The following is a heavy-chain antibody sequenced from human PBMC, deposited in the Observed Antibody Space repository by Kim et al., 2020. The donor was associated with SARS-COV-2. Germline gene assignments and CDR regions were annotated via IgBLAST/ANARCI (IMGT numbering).Heavy chain of an antibody. Sequence: KSRVTISVDTSKNQFSLKLSSVTAADTAVYYCARVRCYYGSGTARSGMDVWGQGTTVTVSS. V-gene: IGHV4-34*01. D-gene: IGHD3-10*01. CDR3: ARVRCYYGSGTARSGMDV. J-gene: IGHJ6*02.